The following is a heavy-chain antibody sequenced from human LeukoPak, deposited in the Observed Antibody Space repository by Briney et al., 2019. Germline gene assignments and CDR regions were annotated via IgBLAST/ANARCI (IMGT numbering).Heavy chain of an antibody. CDR1: GFTFSKYL. Sequence: PGGSLRLSCAASGFTFSKYLMLWVRQAPGKGLESVSRINTDGTVTTYADSVKGRFTVSRDNADNTMFLQMNSVRDEDTAVYYCATKQWLAPPPDSWGQGTPVTVSP. D-gene: IGHD6-19*01. J-gene: IGHJ4*02. V-gene: IGHV3-74*01. CDR3: ATKQWLAPPPDS. CDR2: INTDGTVT.